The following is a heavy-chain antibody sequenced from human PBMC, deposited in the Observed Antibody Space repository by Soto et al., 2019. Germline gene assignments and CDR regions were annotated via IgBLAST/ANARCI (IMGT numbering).Heavy chain of an antibody. Sequence: PGGSLRLSCAASGFTFGSYWMSWVRQAPGKGLEWVANIKQDGTEKYYVDSVKGRFTISGDNAKNSLYLQMHSLRAEDTAVYYCARFATSPFDYWYFDLWGRGALVTVS. CDR3: ARFATSPFDYWYFDL. V-gene: IGHV3-7*03. CDR1: GFTFGSYW. D-gene: IGHD2-2*01. CDR2: IKQDGTEK. J-gene: IGHJ2*01.